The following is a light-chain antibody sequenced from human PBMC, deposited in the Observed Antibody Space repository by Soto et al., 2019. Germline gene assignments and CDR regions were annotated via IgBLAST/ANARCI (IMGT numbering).Light chain of an antibody. CDR1: QSVSSN. J-gene: IGKJ4*01. V-gene: IGKV3-15*01. CDR2: GAS. Sequence: EIVMTRSPATLSVSPGARATLSCRASQSVSSNLAWYQQKPGQAPRLLIYGASTRATGIPARFSGSGSGTEFTLTISSLQSEDFAVYYCQQYNNLPPLTFGGGTKVEIK. CDR3: QQYNNLPPLT.